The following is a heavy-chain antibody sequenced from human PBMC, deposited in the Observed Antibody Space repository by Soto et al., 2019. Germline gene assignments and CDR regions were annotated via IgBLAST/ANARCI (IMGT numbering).Heavy chain of an antibody. J-gene: IGHJ4*02. V-gene: IGHV3-30*04. D-gene: IGHD6-13*01. Sequence: QVQLVESGGGVVQPGRSLRLSCAASGFTFRNYAMYWVRQAPNKGLEWVAVISYDGRSKYYADSVKARFTISRDSSKNKLSLQMNSLRAEDTAVYYCARDRGIVATGTFSSRGLGSLVTVSS. CDR3: ARDRGIVATGTFSS. CDR1: GFTFRNYA. CDR2: ISYDGRSK.